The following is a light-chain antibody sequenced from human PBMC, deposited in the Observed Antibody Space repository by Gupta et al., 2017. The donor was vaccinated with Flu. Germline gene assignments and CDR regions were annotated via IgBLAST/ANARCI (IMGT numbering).Light chain of an antibody. V-gene: IGKV1-33*01. CDR1: QDISNY. Sequence: DIQITQSPSSLPASVGDRVTITCQASQDISNYLNWFQQKPGKAPKLLIYDASNLDIGVPSRFSGSGSGTEFTFTISSLQPEDIGAYYCQQHDIHPRPSFGGGTKVEIK. CDR3: QQHDIHPRPS. J-gene: IGKJ4*01. CDR2: DAS.